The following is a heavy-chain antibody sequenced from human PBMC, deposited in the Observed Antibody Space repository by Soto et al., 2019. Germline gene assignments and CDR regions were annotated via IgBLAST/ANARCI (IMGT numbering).Heavy chain of an antibody. J-gene: IGHJ6*02. CDR1: GFTFSSYA. CDR2: ISYDGSNK. V-gene: IGHV3-30-3*01. CDR3: ARDPATNSYYFNGMDV. Sequence: GGSLRLSCAASGFTFSSYAMHWVRQAPGKGLEWVAVISYDGSNKYYADSVKGRFTISRDNSKNTLYLQINSLRAKDTAVYYYARDPATNSYYFNGMDVWGQGTPVTVSS. D-gene: IGHD1-26*01.